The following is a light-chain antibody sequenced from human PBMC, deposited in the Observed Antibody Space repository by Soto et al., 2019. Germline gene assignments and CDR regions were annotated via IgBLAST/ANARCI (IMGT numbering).Light chain of an antibody. V-gene: IGKV1-5*01. J-gene: IGKJ3*01. Sequence: DIQMTQSPSTLSASVGDRVTITCRASQSIRSWLAWYQQKPGKAPKLLIYDASSLESGVPSRFSGSGSGTEFTLTISSLQPDDFATYYCQQYNSYRFPFGPGTKVDIK. CDR3: QQYNSYRFP. CDR1: QSIRSW. CDR2: DAS.